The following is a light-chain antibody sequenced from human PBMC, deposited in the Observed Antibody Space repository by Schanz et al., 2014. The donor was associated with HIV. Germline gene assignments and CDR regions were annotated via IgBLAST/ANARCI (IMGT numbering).Light chain of an antibody. CDR1: QTVSSNY. V-gene: IGKV3-20*01. J-gene: IGKJ1*01. CDR2: GAS. Sequence: EIVLTQSPGTLSLSRGERATLSCRASQTVSSNYLAWYQEKPGQAPRLLIYGASNRAIGIPDRFSGSGFGTDFSLTISKLEPEDFALYYCQQYGSSPGTFGQGTKV. CDR3: QQYGSSPGT.